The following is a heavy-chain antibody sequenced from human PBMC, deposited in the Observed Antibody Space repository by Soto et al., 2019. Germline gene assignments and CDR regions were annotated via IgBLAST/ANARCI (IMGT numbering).Heavy chain of an antibody. CDR1: GGSISSGGYY. CDR2: IYYSGST. CDR3: ARAGRDYYGSGSYRLEPQRSNILPFDP. Sequence: SETLSLTCTVSGGSISSGGYYWSWIRQHPGKGLEWIGYIYYSGSTYYNPSLKSRVTISVDTSKNQFSLKLSSVTAADTAVYYCARAGRDYYGSGSYRLEPQRSNILPFDPWGQGTLVTVSS. V-gene: IGHV4-31*03. J-gene: IGHJ5*02. D-gene: IGHD3-10*01.